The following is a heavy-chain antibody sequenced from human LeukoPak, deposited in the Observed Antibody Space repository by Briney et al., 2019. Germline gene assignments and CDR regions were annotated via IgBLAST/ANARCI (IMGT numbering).Heavy chain of an antibody. CDR3: ARARNYYGSGSYYEIRFDY. J-gene: IGHJ4*02. Sequence: SVKVSCKASGGTFSSYAISWVRQAPGQGLEWMGGIIPIFGTANYAQKFQGRVTITTDESTSTAYMELSSLRSEDTAVYYCARARNYYGSGSYYEIRFDYWGQGTLVTVSS. CDR1: GGTFSSYA. V-gene: IGHV1-69*05. CDR2: IIPIFGTA. D-gene: IGHD3-10*01.